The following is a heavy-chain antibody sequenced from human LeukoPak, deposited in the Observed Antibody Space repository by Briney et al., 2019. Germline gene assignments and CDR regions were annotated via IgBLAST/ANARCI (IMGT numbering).Heavy chain of an antibody. CDR1: GFSFSSYA. J-gene: IGHJ4*02. Sequence: PGGSLRLSCAASGFSFSSYAMSWVRQAPGKGLEWVSSINGRGDSTVYADSVKGRFTISRDNSKNTLYLQMNSLRVEDTAVYYCARGGPQYYYDSSGYYSLDYWGQGTLVTVSS. CDR3: ARGGPQYYYDSSGYYSLDY. D-gene: IGHD3-22*01. CDR2: INGRGDST. V-gene: IGHV3-23*01.